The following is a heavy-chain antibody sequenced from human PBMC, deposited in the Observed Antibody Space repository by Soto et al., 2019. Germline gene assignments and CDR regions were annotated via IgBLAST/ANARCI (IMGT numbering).Heavy chain of an antibody. CDR1: GFTFSDHY. CDR2: ISSSGDII. CDR3: ARDLGYYDSSGYFDY. D-gene: IGHD3-22*01. V-gene: IGHV3-11*01. J-gene: IGHJ4*02. Sequence: GESLTLSCAASGFTFSDHYMSWIRQAPGKGLEWVSYISSSGDIIYYADSVKGRFTISRDNAKNSLYLQMNSLRAEDTAVYYCARDLGYYDSSGYFDYWGQGTLVTVSS.